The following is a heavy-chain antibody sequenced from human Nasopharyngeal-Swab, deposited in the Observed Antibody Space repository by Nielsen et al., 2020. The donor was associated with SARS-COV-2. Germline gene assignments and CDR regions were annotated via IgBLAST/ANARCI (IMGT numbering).Heavy chain of an antibody. D-gene: IGHD2-2*01. J-gene: IGHJ6*03. V-gene: IGHV3-21*01. CDR2: ISSSSSYI. CDR3: VSDYCSSTSCYFGADYYYMDV. CDR1: GFTFSSYS. Sequence: GESLKISCAASGFTFSSYSMNWVRQAPGKGLEWVSSISSSSSYIYYADSVKGRFTISRDNAKNSLYLQMNSLRAEDTAVYYCVSDYCSSTSCYFGADYYYMDVWGKGTTVTVSS.